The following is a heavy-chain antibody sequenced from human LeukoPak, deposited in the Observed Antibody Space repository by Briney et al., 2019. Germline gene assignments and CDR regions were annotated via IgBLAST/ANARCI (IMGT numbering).Heavy chain of an antibody. CDR1: GGSISCSNW. CDR3: ARVYSYDYYFDY. J-gene: IGHJ4*02. V-gene: IGHV4-4*02. Sequence: SGTLSLTCAVSGGSISCSNWWSWVRQPPGQGLEWIGEIYHSGSTNYNPSLKSRVTISVDKSKNQFSLKLSSVTAADTAVYYCARVYSYDYYFDYWGQGTLVTVSS. D-gene: IGHD5-18*01. CDR2: IYHSGST.